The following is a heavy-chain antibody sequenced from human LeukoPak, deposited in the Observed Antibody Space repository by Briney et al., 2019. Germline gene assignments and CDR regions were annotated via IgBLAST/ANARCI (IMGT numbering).Heavy chain of an antibody. CDR1: GDSVSRSDSY. V-gene: IGHV4-39*01. D-gene: IGHD3-22*01. CDR2: IYYSGRT. CDR3: ARRRYYDGSGYLE. Sequence: SETLSLTCSVSGDSVSRSDSYWDWIRQPPGKGLEWIGTIYYSGRTYYSPSLKSRVTMSVDPSNNQFSLNLRSVTAADTALYYCARRRYYDGSGYLEWGQGTLLSVSS. J-gene: IGHJ1*01.